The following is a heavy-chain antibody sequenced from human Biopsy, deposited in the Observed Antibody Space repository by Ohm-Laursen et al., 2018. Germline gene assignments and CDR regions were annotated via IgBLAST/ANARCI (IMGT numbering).Heavy chain of an antibody. CDR3: ARDRRTISGVLTDFDY. D-gene: IGHD3-3*01. J-gene: IGHJ4*02. V-gene: IGHV1-18*01. CDR1: GYTFTTYG. CDR2: ISPYNGNT. Sequence: SVKVSCKVSGYTFTTYGISWVRQAPGQGLEWMGWISPYNGNTDSAQKVQGRVTMTTDTSTRTVYMELRSLRSDDTAVYYCARDRRTISGVLTDFDYWGQGTLVTVSS.